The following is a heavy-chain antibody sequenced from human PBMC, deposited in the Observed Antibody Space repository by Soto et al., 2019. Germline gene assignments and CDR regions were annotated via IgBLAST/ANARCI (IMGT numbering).Heavy chain of an antibody. CDR2: IWYDGSNK. J-gene: IGHJ6*02. CDR3: ARRPGYYYYGMDV. V-gene: IGHV3-33*01. CDR1: GFTFSSYG. Sequence: QVQLVESGGGVVQPGRSLRLSCAASGFTFSSYGMHWVRQAPGKGLEWVAVIWYDGSNKYYADSVKGRFTISRDNSKNTLYLQMNSLRAEDTAVYYCARRPGYYYYGMDVWGQGTTVTVSS.